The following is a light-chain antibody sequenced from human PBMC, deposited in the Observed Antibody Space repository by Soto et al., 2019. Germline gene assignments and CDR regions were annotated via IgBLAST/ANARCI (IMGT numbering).Light chain of an antibody. CDR2: GVT. Sequence: QSALTQPASVSGSPGQSITISCTGTSSDVGGYNYVSWYQQYPGKAPKLMIYGVTNRPSGVSNRFSGSKTGNTASLIISGLQAEDEAYYYCVSHRGGDSDVFGTGTKVTVL. J-gene: IGLJ1*01. CDR1: SSDVGGYNY. V-gene: IGLV2-14*01. CDR3: VSHRGGDSDV.